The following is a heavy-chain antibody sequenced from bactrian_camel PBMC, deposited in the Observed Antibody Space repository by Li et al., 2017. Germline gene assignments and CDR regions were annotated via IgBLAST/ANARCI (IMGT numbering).Heavy chain of an antibody. CDR2: IKSDGSAT. Sequence: HVQLVESGGGLVQPGGSLRLSCAASGFTFSTYYMSWVRQAPGKGLEWVSQIKSDGSATYYAGSVKGRFTISQDTAKNTLYLQMNSLKPEDTAMYYCAADGMARSSMCGRWQFLNYWGQGTQVTVS. V-gene: IGHV3S5*01. CDR3: AADGMARSSMCGRWQFLNY. D-gene: IGHD1*01. J-gene: IGHJ4*01. CDR1: GFTFSTYY.